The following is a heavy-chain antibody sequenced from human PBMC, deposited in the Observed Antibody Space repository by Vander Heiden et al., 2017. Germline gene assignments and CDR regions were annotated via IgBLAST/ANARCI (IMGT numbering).Heavy chain of an antibody. Sequence: PGRSLRLSCAASGITFSRYGMHWVRQAPGKGLEWVAVRWYDGSNKFYADSVKGRFTISRDNSRDTLFLQMNSLRAEDTAVYYCARGGAVAGTYYYYYYGMDVWGQGTTVTVSS. J-gene: IGHJ6*02. CDR1: GITFSRYG. CDR2: RWYDGSNK. V-gene: IGHV3-33*01. D-gene: IGHD6-19*01. CDR3: ARGGAVAGTYYYYYYGMDV.